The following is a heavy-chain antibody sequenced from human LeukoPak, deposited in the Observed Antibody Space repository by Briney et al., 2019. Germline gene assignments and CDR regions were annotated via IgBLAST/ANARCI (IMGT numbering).Heavy chain of an antibody. D-gene: IGHD1-1*01. V-gene: IGHV4-59*01. CDR1: DDSITMYY. J-gene: IGHJ6*03. CDR3: ARGCVSSSTWYSTYYYYFYMDV. CDR2: VDHTGST. Sequence: PSETLSLTCSVSDDSITMYYWTWIRQPPGKGLEWIGYVDHTGSTNFNPSPNGRVSISRDTTKNLFSLRLRSVTAADTAVYFCARGCVSSSTWYSTYYYYFYMDVWGKGTTVTVSS.